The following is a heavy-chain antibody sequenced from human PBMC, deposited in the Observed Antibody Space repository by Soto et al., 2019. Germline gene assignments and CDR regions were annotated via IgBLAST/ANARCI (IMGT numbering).Heavy chain of an antibody. CDR2: IIPIFGTA. CDR1: GGTFSSYA. D-gene: IGHD2-8*01. V-gene: IGHV1-69*13. CDR3: ATKQLGYCTNGVCYGFDY. J-gene: IGHJ4*02. Sequence: GASVKVSCMASGGTFSSYAISWVRQAPGQGLEWMGGIIPIFGTANYAQKFQGRVTITADESTSTAYMELSSLRSEDTAVYYCATKQLGYCTNGVCYGFDYWGQGTLVTVSS.